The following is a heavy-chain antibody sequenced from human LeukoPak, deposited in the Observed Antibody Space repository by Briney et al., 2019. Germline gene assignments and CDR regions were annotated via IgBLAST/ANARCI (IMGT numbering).Heavy chain of an antibody. CDR1: GFTFSNAW. J-gene: IGHJ4*02. CDR2: ISSSGSTI. Sequence: GGSLRLSCAASGFTFSNAWMSWVRQAPGKGLEWVSYISSSGSTIYYADSVKGRFTISRDNAKNSLYLQMNSLRAEDTAVYYCASGPFYYFDYWGQGTLVTVSS. V-gene: IGHV3-11*04. CDR3: ASGPFYYFDY. D-gene: IGHD3-3*01.